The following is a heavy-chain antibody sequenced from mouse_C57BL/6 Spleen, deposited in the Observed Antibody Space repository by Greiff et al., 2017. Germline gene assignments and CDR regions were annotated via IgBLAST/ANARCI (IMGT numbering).Heavy chain of an antibody. Sequence: EAGGGLVQPKGSLKLSCAASGFTFNTYAMHWVRQAPGKGLEWVARIRSKSSNYATYYADSVKDRFTISRDDSQSMLYLQMNNLKTEDTAMYYCVRVDDYDDGDWAWFAYWGQGTLVTVSA. CDR1: GFTFNTYA. CDR3: VRVDDYDDGDWAWFAY. V-gene: IGHV10-3*01. J-gene: IGHJ3*01. D-gene: IGHD2-4*01. CDR2: IRSKSSNYAT.